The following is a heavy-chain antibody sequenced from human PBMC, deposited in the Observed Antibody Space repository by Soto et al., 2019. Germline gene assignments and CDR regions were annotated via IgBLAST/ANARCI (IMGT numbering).Heavy chain of an antibody. V-gene: IGHV1-18*01. D-gene: IGHD5-18*01. J-gene: IGHJ4*02. Sequence: ASVKVSCKASGYTFTSYGISWVRQAPGQGLEWMGWISAYNGNTNYAQKLQGRVTMTTDTSTSTAYMELRSLRSDDTAVYYCARDGLRYSYGDVVTVKNDYWGQGTLVTVSS. CDR1: GYTFTSYG. CDR3: ARDGLRYSYGDVVTVKNDY. CDR2: ISAYNGNT.